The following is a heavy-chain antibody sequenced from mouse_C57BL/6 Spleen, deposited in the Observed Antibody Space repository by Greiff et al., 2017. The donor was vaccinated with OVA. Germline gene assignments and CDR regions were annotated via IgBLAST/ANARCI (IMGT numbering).Heavy chain of an antibody. V-gene: IGHV7-3*01. J-gene: IGHJ3*01. CDR3: ARFYYYGSTPWFAY. D-gene: IGHD1-1*01. Sequence: DVKLQESGGGLVQPGGSLSLSCAASGFTFTDFYMSWVRQPPGKALEWLGFIRNKANGYTTEYSASVKGRFTISRDNSQSILYLQMNALRAEDSATYYCARFYYYGSTPWFAYWGQGTLVTVSA. CDR2: IRNKANGYTT. CDR1: GFTFTDFY.